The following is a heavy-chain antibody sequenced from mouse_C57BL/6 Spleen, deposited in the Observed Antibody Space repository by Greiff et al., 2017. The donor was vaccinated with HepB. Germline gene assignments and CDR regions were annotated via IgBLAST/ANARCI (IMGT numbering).Heavy chain of an antibody. CDR1: GYAFSSYW. Sequence: VKLVESGAELVKPGASVKISCKASGYAFSSYWMNWVKQRPGKGLEWIGQIYPGDGDTNYNGKFKGKATLTADKSSSTAYMQLSSQTSEDSAVYFCARSFLSGVWYFDVWGTGTTVTVSS. V-gene: IGHV1-80*01. J-gene: IGHJ1*03. CDR2: IYPGDGDT. D-gene: IGHD1-1*01. CDR3: ARSFLSGVWYFDV.